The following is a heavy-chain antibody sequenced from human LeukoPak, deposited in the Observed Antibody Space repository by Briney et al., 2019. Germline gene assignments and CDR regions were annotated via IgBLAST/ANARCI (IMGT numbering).Heavy chain of an antibody. V-gene: IGHV4-59*01. CDR3: ATGAVAGSFDI. Sequence: GSLRLSCAASGFTFSSYAMSWIRQSPGKGLEWIGYIYYSGSTNYNPSLKSRVTISIDTSKNQFSLKLKSVTTADTAVYYCATGAVAGSFDIWGQGTMLIVSS. CDR1: GFTFSSYA. CDR2: IYYSGST. J-gene: IGHJ3*02. D-gene: IGHD6-19*01.